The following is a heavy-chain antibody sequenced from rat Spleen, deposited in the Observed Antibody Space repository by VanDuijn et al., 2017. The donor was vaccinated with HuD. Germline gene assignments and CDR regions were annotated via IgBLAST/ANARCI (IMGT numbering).Heavy chain of an antibody. CDR1: GFTFGVYG. CDR2: ISPTGTKS. D-gene: IGHD3-1*01. V-gene: IGHV5-19*01. Sequence: EVQLVESGGGLMQPGRSLKLSCVASGFTFGVYGMHWIRQAPTKGLEWVASISPTGTKSHYRDSVKGRFTISRDNAKSTLYLQMDSLKSEDTATYYCAREAPPRYFDYWGQGVMVTVSS. J-gene: IGHJ2*01. CDR3: AREAPPRYFDY.